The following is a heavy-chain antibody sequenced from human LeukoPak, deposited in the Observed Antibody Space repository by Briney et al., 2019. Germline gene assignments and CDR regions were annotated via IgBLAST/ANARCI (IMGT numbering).Heavy chain of an antibody. D-gene: IGHD3-22*01. CDR3: AGFFYDNSGDAFDI. CDR1: GGSFTFTSHA. Sequence: ASVKVSCKASGGSFTFTSHAISWVRQAPGQGLEWMGGLIPIYGSANYAQKFQGRLTITSDESTRTVYMELSSLRPEDSAVHYCAGFFYDNSGDAFDIWGHGTMVTVSS. CDR2: LIPIYGSA. J-gene: IGHJ3*02. V-gene: IGHV1-69*13.